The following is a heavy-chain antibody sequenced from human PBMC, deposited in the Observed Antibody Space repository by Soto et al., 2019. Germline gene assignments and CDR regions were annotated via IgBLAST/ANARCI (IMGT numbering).Heavy chain of an antibody. CDR3: ARRDIAAAGAYHYYGMDV. J-gene: IGHJ6*02. CDR2: IYYSGST. Sequence: SETLSLTCTVSGGSISSSSYYWGWIRQPPGKGLEWIGSIYYSGSTYYNPSLKSRVTISVDTSKNQFSLKLSSVTAADTAVYYCARRDIAAAGAYHYYGMDVWGQGTTVTVSS. CDR1: GGSISSSSYY. V-gene: IGHV4-39*01. D-gene: IGHD6-13*01.